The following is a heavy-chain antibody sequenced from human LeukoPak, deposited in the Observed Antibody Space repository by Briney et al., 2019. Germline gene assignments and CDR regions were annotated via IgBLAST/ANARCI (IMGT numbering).Heavy chain of an antibody. CDR3: ARGLSDYDADY. J-gene: IGHJ4*02. V-gene: IGHV4-34*01. D-gene: IGHD5-12*01. Sequence: SETLSLTCAVYGGSFSGYYWSWIRQPPGKGLEWIGEINHSGSTYYNPSLKSRVTISVDRSKNQFSLKLSSVTAADTAVYYCARGLSDYDADYWGQGTLVTVSS. CDR2: INHSGST. CDR1: GGSFSGYY.